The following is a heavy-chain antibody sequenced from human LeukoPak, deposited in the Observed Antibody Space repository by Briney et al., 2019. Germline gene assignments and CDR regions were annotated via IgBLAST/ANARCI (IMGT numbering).Heavy chain of an antibody. J-gene: IGHJ6*03. Sequence: GGSLRLSCAASGFTFSDYYMSWIRQAPGKGLEWVSCISSSGSTIYYADSVKGRFTISRDNAQNSLHLQMHSLRAEDTAVYYCARTFYGSGSYGHMDVWGKGTTVTVSS. CDR2: ISSSGSTI. CDR3: ARTFYGSGSYGHMDV. V-gene: IGHV3-11*04. CDR1: GFTFSDYY. D-gene: IGHD3-10*01.